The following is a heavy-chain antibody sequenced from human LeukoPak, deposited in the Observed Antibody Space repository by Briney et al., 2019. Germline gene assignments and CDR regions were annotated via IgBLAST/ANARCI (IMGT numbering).Heavy chain of an antibody. J-gene: IGHJ3*02. CDR3: ARGRYCSADICSGGDAFDI. CDR1: GGSINNDY. CDR2: INTLGST. Sequence: SPTLSLTCTVAGGSINNDYRSWVWQTARKGLGWVGRINTLGSTNYNPSPQSPVTIAVDTSKNQFPLKLSSVTAADTAVYYCARGRYCSADICSGGDAFDIWGQGTMVSVSS. V-gene: IGHV4-4*07. D-gene: IGHD2-15*01.